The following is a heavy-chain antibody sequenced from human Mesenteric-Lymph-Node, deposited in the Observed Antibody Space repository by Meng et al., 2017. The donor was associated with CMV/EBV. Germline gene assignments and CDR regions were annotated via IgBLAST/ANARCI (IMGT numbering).Heavy chain of an antibody. CDR1: GFTVSSNY. CDR2: IYSGGST. D-gene: IGHD3-3*01. CDR3: AREWLLGYYGMDV. V-gene: IGHV3-66*02. Sequence: GESLKISCAASGFTVSSNYMSWVCQAPGKGLEWVSVIYSGGSTYYADSVKGRFTISRDNSKNTLYLQMNSLRAEDTAVYYCAREWLLGYYGMDVWGQGTTVTVSS. J-gene: IGHJ6*02.